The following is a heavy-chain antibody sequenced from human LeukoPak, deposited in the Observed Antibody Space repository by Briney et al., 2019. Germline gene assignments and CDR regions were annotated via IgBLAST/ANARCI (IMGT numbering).Heavy chain of an antibody. D-gene: IGHD2-2*01. CDR3: ARKLGYCTGASCYVDY. J-gene: IGHJ4*02. CDR2: ISYDGSNK. CDR1: GFTFSSYA. Sequence: GGSLTLSCAASGFTFSSYAMHWVRQAPGKGLEWVAVISYDGSNKYYADSVKGRFTISRDNSKNTLYLQMNSLRAEDTAAYYCARKLGYCTGASCYVDYWGQGTLVTVSS. V-gene: IGHV3-30-3*01.